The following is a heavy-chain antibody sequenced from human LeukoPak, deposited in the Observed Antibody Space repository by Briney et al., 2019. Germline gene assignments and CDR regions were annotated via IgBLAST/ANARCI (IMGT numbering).Heavy chain of an antibody. CDR3: XXXXSSGWYNAFDI. Sequence: PSETLSLTCTVSGGSISSSSYSWGWIRQPPGKGLEWIGSIYYSGSTYYNPSLKSRVTISVDTSKNQFSLKLSSVTAADTAVYXXXXXXSSGWYNAFDIWGQGTMVTVSS. D-gene: IGHD6-19*01. V-gene: IGHV4-39*01. CDR1: GGSISSSSYS. J-gene: IGHJ3*02. CDR2: IYYSGST.